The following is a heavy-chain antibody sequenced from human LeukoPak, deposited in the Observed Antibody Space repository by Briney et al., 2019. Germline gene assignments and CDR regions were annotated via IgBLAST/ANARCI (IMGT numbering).Heavy chain of an antibody. D-gene: IGHD2-2*01. Sequence: GESLKISCKGPGYSFTSYWIGWVRQMPGKGLEWMGIIYPGDSDTRYSPSFQGQVTISADKSISTAYLQWSSLKASDTAMYYCATLGDYCSSTSCYSGFDYWGQGTLVTVSS. J-gene: IGHJ4*02. CDR2: IYPGDSDT. V-gene: IGHV5-51*01. CDR3: ATLGDYCSSTSCYSGFDY. CDR1: GYSFTSYW.